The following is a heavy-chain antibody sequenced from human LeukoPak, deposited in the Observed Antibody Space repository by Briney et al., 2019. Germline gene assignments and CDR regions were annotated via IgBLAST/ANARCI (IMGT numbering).Heavy chain of an antibody. D-gene: IGHD6-19*01. J-gene: IGHJ3*02. CDR3: ARAPYSSGWWFSAFDI. Sequence: KPSETLSLTCTVSGGSISSYYWSWIRQPPGKGLEWIGYIYYSGSTNYNPSLKSRVTISVDTSKNQFSLKLSSVTAADTAVYYCARAPYSSGWWFSAFDIWGQGTMVTVSS. CDR2: IYYSGST. V-gene: IGHV4-59*01. CDR1: GGSISSYY.